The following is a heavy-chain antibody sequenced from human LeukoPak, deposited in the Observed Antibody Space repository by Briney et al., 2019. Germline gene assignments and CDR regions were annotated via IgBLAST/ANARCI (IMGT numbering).Heavy chain of an antibody. CDR2: ISYSGSTI. V-gene: IGHV3-11*01. Sequence: GGSLRLSCAASGFSFSDYYMSWIRQAPGKGLEWVSYISYSGSTIYYADSVKGRFTISRDNAKNSLYLQISTLRAEDTAVYYCAKPSIAVAPARVYYFDYWGQGTLVTVSS. D-gene: IGHD6-19*01. CDR1: GFSFSDYY. CDR3: AKPSIAVAPARVYYFDY. J-gene: IGHJ4*02.